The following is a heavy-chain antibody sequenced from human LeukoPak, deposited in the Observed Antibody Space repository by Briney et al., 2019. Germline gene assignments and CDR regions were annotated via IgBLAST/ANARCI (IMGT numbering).Heavy chain of an antibody. V-gene: IGHV3-23*01. D-gene: IGHD2-21*02. CDR2: ISGSGGST. CDR1: GFTFSSYA. J-gene: IGHJ4*02. CDR3: AKALAYCGGDCYSFGGFFDY. Sequence: GGSLRLSCAASGFTFSSYAMSWVRQDPGKGLEWVSAISGSGGSTYYADSVKGRFTISRDNSKNTLYLQMNSLRAEDTAVYYCAKALAYCGGDCYSFGGFFDYWGQGTLVTVSS.